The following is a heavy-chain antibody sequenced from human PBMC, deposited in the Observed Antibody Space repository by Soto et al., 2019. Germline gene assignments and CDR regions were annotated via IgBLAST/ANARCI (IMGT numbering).Heavy chain of an antibody. V-gene: IGHV3-23*01. Sequence: EVQLLESGGGLVQPGGSLRLSCAASGFTFSSYAMSWVRQAPGKGLEWVSAISGSGGSTYYADSVKGRFTISIDNSKNTLYLQMNSLRAEDTAVYYCAKDGGPVRDYGDFFSDYWGQGTLVTVSS. CDR2: ISGSGGST. D-gene: IGHD4-17*01. CDR3: AKDGGPVRDYGDFFSDY. J-gene: IGHJ4*02. CDR1: GFTFSSYA.